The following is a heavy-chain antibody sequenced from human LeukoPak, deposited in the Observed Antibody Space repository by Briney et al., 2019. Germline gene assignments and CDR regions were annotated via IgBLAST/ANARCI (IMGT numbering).Heavy chain of an antibody. D-gene: IGHD2-2*01. V-gene: IGHV3-23*01. Sequence: GGSLRLSCAASGFTFSSYAMSWVRQAPGKGLEGVSAFSGSGGSTYYADSVKGRFTISRDNSKNTLYLQMNSLRAEDTAVYYCAKLRVVVPADMIDYWGQGTLVTVSS. CDR3: AKLRVVVPADMIDY. J-gene: IGHJ4*02. CDR2: FSGSGGST. CDR1: GFTFSSYA.